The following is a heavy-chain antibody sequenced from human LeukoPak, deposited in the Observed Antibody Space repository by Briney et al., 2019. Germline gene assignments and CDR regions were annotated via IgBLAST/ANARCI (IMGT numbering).Heavy chain of an antibody. CDR3: ARASGEVVTAIDY. V-gene: IGHV4-34*12. D-gene: IGHD2-21*02. CDR2: IFHGGSP. J-gene: IGHJ4*02. CDR1: GGSFSDYY. Sequence: PSETLSLTCAVYGGSFSDYYWIWIRQPPGKGLEWIGEIFHGGSPNCNPSLKSRVTISVDTSKNQFSLKLSSVTAADTAVYYCARASGEVVTAIDYWGQGTLVTVSS.